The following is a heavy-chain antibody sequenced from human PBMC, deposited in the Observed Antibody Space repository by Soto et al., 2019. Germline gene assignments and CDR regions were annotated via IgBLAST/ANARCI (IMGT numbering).Heavy chain of an antibody. CDR1: GITFTNYW. J-gene: IGHJ4*02. CDR2: VDSDGRAT. CDR3: GTVFEH. Sequence: EVQLVESGGGSVQPGGSLRLSCVASGITFTNYWMHWVRQVPGKGRVWVARVDSDGRATSYADFVKGRFTISRDNAKNTLYLKLNSPRVEDTAMYYCGTVFEHWGQGIPVTVSS. V-gene: IGHV3-74*01.